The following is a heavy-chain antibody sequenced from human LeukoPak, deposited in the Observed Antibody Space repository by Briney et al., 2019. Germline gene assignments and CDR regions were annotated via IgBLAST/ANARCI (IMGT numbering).Heavy chain of an antibody. D-gene: IGHD4-17*01. CDR3: ATPVGYGDYFLGGDY. CDR2: ISGSGGST. V-gene: IGHV3-23*01. Sequence: GGSLRLSCAASGFTFSSYAMSWVRQAPGKGLEWVSAISGSGGSTYYADSVKGRFTISRDNSKNTLYLQMNSLRAEDTAVYYCATPVGYGDYFLGGDYWGQGTLVTVSS. J-gene: IGHJ4*02. CDR1: GFTFSSYA.